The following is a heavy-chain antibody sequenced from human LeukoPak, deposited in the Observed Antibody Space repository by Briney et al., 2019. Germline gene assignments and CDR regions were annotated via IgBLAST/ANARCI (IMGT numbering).Heavy chain of an antibody. V-gene: IGHV1-69*05. Sequence: GASVKVSCKASGGTFSSYAISWVRQAPGQGLEWMGGIIPIFGTANYAQKFQGRVTITTDESTSTAYMELSSLRPEDTAVYYCARGPGSSSSVYYYMDVWGKGTTVTVSS. CDR1: GGTFSSYA. J-gene: IGHJ6*03. CDR3: ARGPGSSSSVYYYMDV. CDR2: IIPIFGTA. D-gene: IGHD6-6*01.